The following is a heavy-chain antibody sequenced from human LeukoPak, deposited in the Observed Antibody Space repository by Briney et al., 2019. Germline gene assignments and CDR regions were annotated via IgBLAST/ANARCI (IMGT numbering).Heavy chain of an antibody. CDR2: IDPNSGGT. D-gene: IGHD2-15*01. CDR1: GYTFTGYY. Sequence: ASVKVSCKASGYTFTGYYMHWVRQAPGQGLEWMGWIDPNSGGTNYAQKFQGRVTMTRDTSISTAYMELSRLRSDDTAVYYCARGGYCSGGSCAYAFDIWGQGTMVTVFS. J-gene: IGHJ3*02. V-gene: IGHV1-2*02. CDR3: ARGGYCSGGSCAYAFDI.